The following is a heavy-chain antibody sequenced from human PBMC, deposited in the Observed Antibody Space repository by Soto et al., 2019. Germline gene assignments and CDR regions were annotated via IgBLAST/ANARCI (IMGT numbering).Heavy chain of an antibody. CDR3: AADYDFWSGYPNFDY. V-gene: IGHV1-58*02. CDR2: IVVGSGNT. CDR1: GVSFTSSA. J-gene: IGHJ4*02. Sequence: GTSVKVSWKASGVSFTSSARRWVRQASGQRLEWIGWIVVGSGNTNYAQKFQERVTITRDMSTSTAYMELSSLRSEDTAVYYCAADYDFWSGYPNFDYWGQGTLVTVSS. D-gene: IGHD3-3*01.